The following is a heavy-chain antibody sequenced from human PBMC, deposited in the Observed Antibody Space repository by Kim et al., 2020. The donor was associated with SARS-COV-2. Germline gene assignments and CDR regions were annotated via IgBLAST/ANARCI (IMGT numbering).Heavy chain of an antibody. Sequence: STFYSPSRRSRVTISVDTSKNQFSLKLSSVTAADTAVYYCARHEGWAFDIWGQGTMVTVSS. CDR2: ST. V-gene: IGHV4-39*01. J-gene: IGHJ3*02. CDR3: ARHEGWAFDI.